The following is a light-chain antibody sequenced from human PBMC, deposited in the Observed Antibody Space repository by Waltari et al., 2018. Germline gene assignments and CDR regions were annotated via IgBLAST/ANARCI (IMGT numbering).Light chain of an antibody. CDR2: DVS. CDR1: SRDVGGYNY. CDR3: SSYTSSSTYV. J-gene: IGLJ1*01. Sequence: QSALTQPASVSGSPGQSIPISCTGTSRDVGGYNYVSWYQQHPGKAPKLMIDDVSNRPSGVSNRFSGSKSGNTASLTISGLQAEDEADYYCSSYTSSSTYVFGTGTKVTVL. V-gene: IGLV2-14*01.